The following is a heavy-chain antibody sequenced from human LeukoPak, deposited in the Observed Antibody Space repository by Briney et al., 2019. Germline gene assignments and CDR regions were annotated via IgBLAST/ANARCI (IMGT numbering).Heavy chain of an antibody. D-gene: IGHD3-10*01. J-gene: IGHJ4*02. CDR1: GGSFSGYY. CDR3: ARVRRKPEEYGSGSYYLDY. V-gene: IGHV4-34*01. CDR2: INHSGST. Sequence: PSETLSLTCAVYGGSFSGYYWSWIRQPPGKGLEWIGEINHSGSTNYNPSLKSRVTISVDTSKNQFSLKLSSVTAADTAVYYCARVRRKPEEYGSGSYYLDYWGQGTLVTVSS.